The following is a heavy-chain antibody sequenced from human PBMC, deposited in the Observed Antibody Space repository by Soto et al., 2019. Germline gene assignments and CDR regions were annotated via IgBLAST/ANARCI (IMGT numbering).Heavy chain of an antibody. CDR3: ATSPLVLRFLEWFYFDY. CDR1: GGSISSYY. J-gene: IGHJ4*02. CDR2: IYYSGST. D-gene: IGHD3-3*01. Sequence: LSLTCTVSGGSISSYYWSWIRQPPGKGLEWIGYIYYSGSTNYSPSLKSRVTISVDTSKNQFSLKLSSVTAADTAVYYCATSPLVLRFLEWFYFDYWGQGTLVTVSS. V-gene: IGHV4-59*01.